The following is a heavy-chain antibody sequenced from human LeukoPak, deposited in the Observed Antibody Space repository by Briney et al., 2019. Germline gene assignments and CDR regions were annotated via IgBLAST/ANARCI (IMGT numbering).Heavy chain of an antibody. CDR3: ARRLFSRYYDFWSGYYTRAFDI. J-gene: IGHJ3*02. V-gene: IGHV1-8*01. D-gene: IGHD3-3*01. CDR2: MNPNSGNT. CDR1: GYTFTSYD. Sequence: ASVKVSCKASGYTFTSYDINWVRQATGQGLEWMGWMNPNSGNTGYAQKFQGRVTMTRNTSISTAYMELSSLRSEDTAVYYCARRLFSRYYDFWSGYYTRAFDIWGQGTMVTVSS.